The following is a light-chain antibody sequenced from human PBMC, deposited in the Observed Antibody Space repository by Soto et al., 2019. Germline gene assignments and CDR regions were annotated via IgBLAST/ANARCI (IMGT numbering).Light chain of an antibody. J-gene: IGLJ3*02. CDR3: SSYTSSSTLEV. CDR2: EVS. V-gene: IGLV2-14*01. CDR1: SGDVGAYNY. Sequence: QSALTQPASVSGSPGQSITISCTGTSGDVGAYNYVSWYQQHPGKAPKLMIYEVSNRPSGVSNRFSGSKSGNTASLTISGLQAEDEADYYCSSYTSSSTLEVFGGGTQLTVL.